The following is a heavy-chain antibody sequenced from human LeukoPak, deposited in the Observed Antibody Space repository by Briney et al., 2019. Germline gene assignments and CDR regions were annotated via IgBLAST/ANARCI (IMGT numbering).Heavy chain of an antibody. CDR1: GFTFSSYE. CDR2: ISSSSSTI. CDR3: ARDRGYYDSSGQFDY. J-gene: IGHJ4*02. Sequence: GGSLRLSCAASGFTFSSYEMNWVRQAPGKGLEWVSYISSSSSTIYYADSVKGRFTISRDNAKNSLYLQMNSLRAEDTAVYYCARDRGYYDSSGQFDYWGQGTLVTVSS. D-gene: IGHD3-22*01. V-gene: IGHV3-48*01.